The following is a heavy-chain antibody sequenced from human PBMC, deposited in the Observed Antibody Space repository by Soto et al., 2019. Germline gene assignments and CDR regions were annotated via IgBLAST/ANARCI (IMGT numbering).Heavy chain of an antibody. J-gene: IGHJ5*02. CDR2: INHSGST. CDR1: GGSFSGYY. D-gene: IGHD3-10*01. Sequence: SETLSLTCAVYGGSFSGYYWSWIRQPPGKGLDWIGEINHSGSTNYNPSLKSRVTISVDTSKNQFSLKLSSVTAADTAVYYCARGCPTYLPVRGVWFDPWGQGTLVTVSS. CDR3: ARGCPTYLPVRGVWFDP. V-gene: IGHV4-34*01.